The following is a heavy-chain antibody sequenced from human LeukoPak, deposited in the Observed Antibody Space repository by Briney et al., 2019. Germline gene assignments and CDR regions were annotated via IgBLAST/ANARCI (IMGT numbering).Heavy chain of an antibody. V-gene: IGHV1-69*05. CDR3: AIGPIVGADDY. J-gene: IGHJ4*02. Sequence: SVKVSYKASGGTSSSFASSWGRQAPLQSLESMGRIIPIFGTANYAQKFQGRVTITTDESTSTAYMELSSLRSEDTAVYYCAIGPIVGADDYWGQGTLVTVSS. D-gene: IGHD1-26*01. CDR2: IIPIFGTA. CDR1: GGTSSSFA.